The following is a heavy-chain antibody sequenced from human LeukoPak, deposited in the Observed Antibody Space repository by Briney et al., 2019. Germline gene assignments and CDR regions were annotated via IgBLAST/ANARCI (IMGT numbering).Heavy chain of an antibody. CDR2: FDPEDGET. D-gene: IGHD3-10*01. CDR1: GYTLTELS. CDR3: ARSFTTVMVRGAHYGMDV. V-gene: IGHV1-24*01. J-gene: IGHJ6*02. Sequence: ASVKVSCKVSGYTLTELSMHWVRQAPGKGLEWMGGFDPEDGETIYAQKFQGRVTMTRNTSISTAYMEPSSLRSEDTAVYYCARSFTTVMVRGAHYGMDVWGQGTTVTVSS.